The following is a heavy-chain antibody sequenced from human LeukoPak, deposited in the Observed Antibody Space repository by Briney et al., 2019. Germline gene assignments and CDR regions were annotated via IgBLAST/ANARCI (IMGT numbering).Heavy chain of an antibody. D-gene: IGHD3-9*01. J-gene: IGHJ4*02. CDR3: ARHRYDTTDMEG. CDR2: IRSKANNYAT. CDR1: GFTFSGSA. V-gene: IGHV3-73*01. Sequence: GGSLRLTCAASGFTFSGSATHWVRQASGKGLEWVGRIRSKANNYATAYAASVKGRFTISRDDSKNTAYLQMNSLKTEDTAVYYCARHRYDTTDMEGWGQGTLVTVSS.